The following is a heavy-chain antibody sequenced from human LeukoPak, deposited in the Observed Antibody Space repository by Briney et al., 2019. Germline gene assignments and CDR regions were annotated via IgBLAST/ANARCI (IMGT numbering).Heavy chain of an antibody. V-gene: IGHV4-4*07. Sequence: SSETLSLTCTVSGGSISSYYWSWIRQPAGKGLEWIGRIYTSGSTNYNPSLKSRVTMSVDTSKNQFSLKLSSVTAADTAVYYCARVGLNYDILTGYYINWFDPWGQGTLVTVSS. J-gene: IGHJ5*02. CDR1: GGSISSYY. CDR2: IYTSGST. D-gene: IGHD3-9*01. CDR3: ARVGLNYDILTGYYINWFDP.